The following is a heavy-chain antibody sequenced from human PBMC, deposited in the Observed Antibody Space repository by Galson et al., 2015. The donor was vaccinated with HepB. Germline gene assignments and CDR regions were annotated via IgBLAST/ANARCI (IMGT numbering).Heavy chain of an antibody. CDR3: ALDLTTVTADSYFDY. Sequence: SVKVSCKASGYTFTSYYMHWVRQAPGQGLEWMGIINPSGGSTSYAQKFQGRVTMTRDTSTNTVYMELSSLRSEDTAVYYCALDLTTVTADSYFDYWGQGTLVTVSS. V-gene: IGHV1-46*01. CDR2: INPSGGST. CDR1: GYTFTSYY. J-gene: IGHJ4*02. D-gene: IGHD4-17*01.